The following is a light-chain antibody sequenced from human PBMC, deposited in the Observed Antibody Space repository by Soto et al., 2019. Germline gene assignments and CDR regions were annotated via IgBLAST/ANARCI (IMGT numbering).Light chain of an antibody. CDR3: QQYGSSPI. J-gene: IGKJ3*01. CDR2: DAS. Sequence: IVLTQSPGTLSLSPGDRATLSCRASQSMSNSNLAWYQHKPGQAPRLLIYDASHRAAGIPARFSGSGFGTDFTLTISRLEPEDFAVYYCQQYGSSPIFGPGTKVDI. V-gene: IGKV3-20*01. CDR1: QSMSNSN.